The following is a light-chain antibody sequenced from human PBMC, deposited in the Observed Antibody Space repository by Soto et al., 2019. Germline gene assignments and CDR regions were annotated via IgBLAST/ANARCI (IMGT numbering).Light chain of an antibody. CDR1: QSVRSN. J-gene: IGKJ2*01. CDR3: QQRITWPT. V-gene: IGKV3-11*01. Sequence: EIVLTQSPATLSLSPGERATLSCRASQSVRSNLAWYQQKPGQAPRLLIYDASKRATDIPTRFSGSGFGTDFTLTITSLEPEDSAVYYCQQRITWPTFGQGTKLEIK. CDR2: DAS.